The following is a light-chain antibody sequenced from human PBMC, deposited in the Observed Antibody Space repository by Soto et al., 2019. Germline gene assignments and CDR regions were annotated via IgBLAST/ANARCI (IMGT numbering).Light chain of an antibody. J-gene: IGKJ3*01. CDR1: ESVSTSY. Sequence: EIVLTQSPGTLSLSPGERATLSCRASESVSTSYLAWYQQKPGQAPRLLIYGASGRATGIPDRFSVSASGTDFILTIRRLEPEDFAVYYCQHYGTSALFGPGTKVDIK. V-gene: IGKV3-20*01. CDR2: GAS. CDR3: QHYGTSAL.